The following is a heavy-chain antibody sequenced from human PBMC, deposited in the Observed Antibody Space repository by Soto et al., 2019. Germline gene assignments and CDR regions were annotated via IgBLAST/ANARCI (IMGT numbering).Heavy chain of an antibody. J-gene: IGHJ5*02. CDR3: ARTEGWFDP. CDR1: GGSISSYY. Sequence: QVQLQESGPGLVKPSETLSLTCTVSGGSISSYYWSWIRQPPGKGLEWIGYIYYSGGTNYNPSLKSRVTISVDTSKNQFSLKLSSVTAADTAVYYCARTEGWFDPWGQGTLVTVSS. V-gene: IGHV4-59*01. CDR2: IYYSGGT.